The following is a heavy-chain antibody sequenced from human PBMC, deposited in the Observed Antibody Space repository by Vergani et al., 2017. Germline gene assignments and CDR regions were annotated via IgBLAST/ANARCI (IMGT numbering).Heavy chain of an antibody. CDR3: ARDFGYCSSTSCYFGWFDP. D-gene: IGHD2-2*01. CDR1: GGSISSGSYY. Sequence: QLQLQESGPGLVKPSQTLSLTCTVSGGSISSGSYYWSWIRQPAGKGLEWIGRIYTSGSTNYNPSLKSRVTITVDTSKNQFSLKLSSVTAADTAVYYCARDFGYCSSTSCYFGWFDPWGQGTLVTVSS. CDR2: IYTSGST. V-gene: IGHV4-61*02. J-gene: IGHJ5*02.